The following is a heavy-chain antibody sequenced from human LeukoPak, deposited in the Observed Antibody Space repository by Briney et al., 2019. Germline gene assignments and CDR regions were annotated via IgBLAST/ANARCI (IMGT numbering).Heavy chain of an antibody. CDR2: IWYDGSNK. CDR3: ASIFIAAAGTGNDAFDI. J-gene: IGHJ3*02. Sequence: GGSLRLSCAASGFTFSSYGMHWVRQAPGKGLEWVAVIWYDGSNKYYADSVKGRFTISRDNSKNTLYLQMNSLRAEDTAVYYCASIFIAAAGTGNDAFDIWGQGTMVTVSS. D-gene: IGHD6-13*01. V-gene: IGHV3-33*01. CDR1: GFTFSSYG.